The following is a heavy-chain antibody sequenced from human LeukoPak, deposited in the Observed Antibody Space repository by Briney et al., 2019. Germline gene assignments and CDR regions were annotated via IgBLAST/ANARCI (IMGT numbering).Heavy chain of an antibody. Sequence: PGRSLRLSCAASGFTFSSYAMHWVRQAPGKGLEWVAVISYDGSNKYYADSVKGRFTISRDNSKNTLYLQMNSLSAEDTAVYYCARVQYSSGWYFDYWGQGTLVTVSS. V-gene: IGHV3-30-3*01. J-gene: IGHJ4*02. D-gene: IGHD6-19*01. CDR1: GFTFSSYA. CDR2: ISYDGSNK. CDR3: ARVQYSSGWYFDY.